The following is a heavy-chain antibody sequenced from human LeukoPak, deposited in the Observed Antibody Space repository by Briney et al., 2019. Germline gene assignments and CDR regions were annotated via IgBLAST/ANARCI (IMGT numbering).Heavy chain of an antibody. CDR1: GFTFSSHD. D-gene: IGHD2-15*01. Sequence: GGSLRPSCAASGFTFSSHDMNWVRQAPGKGLEWVSSITTATSSYIYHADSVKGRFTISRDDAKNSLYLQMDSLRAEDTAVYYCARDYGGPHYFDYWGQGTLVTVSS. CDR3: ARDYGGPHYFDY. V-gene: IGHV3-21*01. J-gene: IGHJ4*02. CDR2: ITTATSSYI.